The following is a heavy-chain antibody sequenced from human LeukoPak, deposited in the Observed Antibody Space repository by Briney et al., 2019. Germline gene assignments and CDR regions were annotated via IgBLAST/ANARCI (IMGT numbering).Heavy chain of an antibody. Sequence: GGSLILSCAASGFTFSSYSMNWVRQAPGKGLEWVSPISSSSSYIYYADSVKGRFTISRDNAKNSLYLQMNSLRAEDTAVYYCARDKVNTGTSNFDYWGQGTLVTVSS. CDR1: GFTFSSYS. J-gene: IGHJ4*02. CDR3: ARDKVNTGTSNFDY. V-gene: IGHV3-21*01. D-gene: IGHD1-7*01. CDR2: ISSSSSYI.